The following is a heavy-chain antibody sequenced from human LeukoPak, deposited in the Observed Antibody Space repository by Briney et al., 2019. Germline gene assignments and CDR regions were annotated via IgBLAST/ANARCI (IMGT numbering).Heavy chain of an antibody. CDR3: VRDSRYTMDV. J-gene: IGHJ6*02. CDR2: ITSDGSTT. Sequence: GGSLRLSCTASGFTFSMYWMHWVRQAPGKGPVWVSRITSDGSTTIYADSVKGRFTISRDNAKNTLYLQMNSLRAEDTAVYYCVRDSRYTMDVWGQGTTVTVSS. V-gene: IGHV3-74*01. CDR1: GFTFSMYW. D-gene: IGHD5-18*01.